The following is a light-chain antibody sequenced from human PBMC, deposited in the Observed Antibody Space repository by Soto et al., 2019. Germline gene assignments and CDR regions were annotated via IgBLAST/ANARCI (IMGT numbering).Light chain of an antibody. CDR3: QQYYSIPWA. V-gene: IGKV4-1*01. J-gene: IGKJ1*01. Sequence: IVVTQSPDSQAVSLGERATINCKSSQSVLYSSNNKNYLAWYQQKPGQPPKLLIYWASTRESGVPDRFSGSGSGTDFTLTICSLQAEDVAVYYCQQYYSIPWAFGQGTKVEVK. CDR2: WAS. CDR1: QSVLYSSNNKNY.